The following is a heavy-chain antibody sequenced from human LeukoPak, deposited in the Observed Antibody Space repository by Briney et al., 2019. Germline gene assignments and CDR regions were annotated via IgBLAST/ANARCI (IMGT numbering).Heavy chain of an antibody. D-gene: IGHD3-10*02. CDR3: AELGITMIGGV. Sequence: GGTLRLSCAASGFTFSSYGMSWVRQAPGKGLEWVANISEDGREENYVASVKGRFTISRDNAKNSLYLQMNSLRAEDTAVYYCAELGITMIGGVWGKGTTVTISS. J-gene: IGHJ6*04. CDR2: ISEDGREE. CDR1: GFTFSSYG. V-gene: IGHV3-7*01.